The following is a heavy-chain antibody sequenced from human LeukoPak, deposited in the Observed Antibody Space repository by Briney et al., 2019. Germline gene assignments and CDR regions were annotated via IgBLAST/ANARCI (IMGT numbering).Heavy chain of an antibody. V-gene: IGHV3-7*01. J-gene: IGHJ6*03. D-gene: IGHD3-10*01. Sequence: GGTLRLSCAASGFTFSSYGMSWVRQAPGKGLEWVANIKQDGSQKYYVDSVKGRFTISRDNAKNSLFLQMDSLRVEDTAVYYCVREGSGSTHYMDVWGKGTTVTVSS. CDR3: VREGSGSTHYMDV. CDR1: GFTFSSYG. CDR2: IKQDGSQK.